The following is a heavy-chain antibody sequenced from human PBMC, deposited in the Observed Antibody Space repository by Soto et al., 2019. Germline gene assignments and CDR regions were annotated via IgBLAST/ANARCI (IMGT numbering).Heavy chain of an antibody. V-gene: IGHV3-30*03. J-gene: IGHJ4*02. CDR1: GFTFSSYG. Sequence: GGSLRLSCAASGFTFSSYGMHWVRQAPGKGLEWVAVISYDGSNKYYADSVKGRFTISRDNSKNTLYLQMNSLRAEDTAVYYCASNDIVVVPAATATYYFDYWGQGTLVTVSS. D-gene: IGHD2-2*01. CDR2: ISYDGSNK. CDR3: ASNDIVVVPAATATYYFDY.